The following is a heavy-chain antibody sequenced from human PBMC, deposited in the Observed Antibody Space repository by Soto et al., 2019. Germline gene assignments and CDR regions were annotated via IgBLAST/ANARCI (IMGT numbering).Heavy chain of an antibody. Sequence: PSETLSLTCNVSGSSISSYYWSWIRQSPGKGLQWIGYVYYNGNTNNNPSLKSRVTISVDMSKKQFSLKLTSVTAADTAVYYCARLRYSSGWYHFDQWGQGTQVTVSS. J-gene: IGHJ4*02. CDR1: GSSISSYY. CDR2: VYYNGNT. V-gene: IGHV4-59*01. CDR3: ARLRYSSGWYHFDQ. D-gene: IGHD6-19*01.